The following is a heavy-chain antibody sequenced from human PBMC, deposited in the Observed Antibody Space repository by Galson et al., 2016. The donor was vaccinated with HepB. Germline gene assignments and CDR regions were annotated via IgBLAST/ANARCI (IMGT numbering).Heavy chain of an antibody. CDR3: ARRGAIGSDFDY. D-gene: IGHD5/OR15-5a*01. CDR1: GGTFSTYA. Sequence: SVKVSCKASGGTFSTYAISWVRQAPGQGLEWMGGIIPISGTADYAQKFQGRVTITADESASSSCMELSSLRSEDTAVYYCARRGAIGSDFDYWGQGTLVTVSS. V-gene: IGHV1-69*13. J-gene: IGHJ4*02. CDR2: IIPISGTA.